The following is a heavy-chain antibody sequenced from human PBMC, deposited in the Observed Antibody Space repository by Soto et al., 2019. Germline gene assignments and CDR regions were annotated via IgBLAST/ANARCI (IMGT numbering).Heavy chain of an antibody. Sequence: ASVKVSCKASGYTFTGYYMHWVRQAPGQGLEWMGWINPNSGGTNYAQKFQGRVTMTRDTSISTAYMELSRLRSDDTAVYYCARDSEVVYAIFTPHGMDVWGQGTTVTVSS. D-gene: IGHD2-8*02. V-gene: IGHV1-2*02. CDR3: ARDSEVVYAIFTPHGMDV. J-gene: IGHJ6*02. CDR1: GYTFTGYY. CDR2: INPNSGGT.